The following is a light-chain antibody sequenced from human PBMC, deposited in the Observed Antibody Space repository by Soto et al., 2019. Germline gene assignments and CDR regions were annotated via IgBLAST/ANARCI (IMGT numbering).Light chain of an antibody. CDR1: QYINTR. CDR3: QQYNNYSWT. CDR2: QTS. Sequence: EIVLTQSPAGLSSFPGDRVTLSCRASQYINTRLAWYQHRPGQAPRLLIYQTSIRAAGIPARFSASGSGTEFTLTISSLQPDDFATYYCQQYNNYSWTFGQGTKVDIK. V-gene: IGKV3D-15*01. J-gene: IGKJ1*01.